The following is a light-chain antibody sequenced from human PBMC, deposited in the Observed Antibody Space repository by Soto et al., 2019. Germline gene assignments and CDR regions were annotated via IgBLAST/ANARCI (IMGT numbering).Light chain of an antibody. V-gene: IGKV3-20*01. CDR3: QQYDGSSPSLT. CDR2: GTS. Sequence: EIVLTQSPGTLSLSPGERVTLSCRASQSVSSTYLAWYQQKPGQAPRLLIYGTSSRATGIPDRFSGSGSGTDFTRTISRLEPEDFAVYYCQQYDGSSPSLTFGQGTKVEIK. J-gene: IGKJ1*01. CDR1: QSVSSTY.